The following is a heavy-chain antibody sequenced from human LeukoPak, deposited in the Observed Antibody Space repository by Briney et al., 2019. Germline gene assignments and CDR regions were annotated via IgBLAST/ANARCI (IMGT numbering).Heavy chain of an antibody. CDR2: IYTSGST. D-gene: IGHD3-22*01. Sequence: PSETLSLTCTVSGGSISSGSYYWSWVRQPAGKGLEWIGRIYTSGSTNYNPSLKSRVTISVDTSKNQFSLKLSSVTAADTAVYYCARDDSSGYPDYWGQGTLVTVSS. J-gene: IGHJ4*02. V-gene: IGHV4-61*02. CDR3: ARDDSSGYPDY. CDR1: GGSISSGSYY.